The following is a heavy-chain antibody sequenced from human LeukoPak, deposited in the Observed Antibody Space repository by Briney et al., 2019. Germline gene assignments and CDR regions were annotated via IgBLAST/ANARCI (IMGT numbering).Heavy chain of an antibody. D-gene: IGHD1-14*01. CDR3: ATALRNNPP. CDR1: GHSFTAYD. J-gene: IGHJ5*02. Sequence: ASVKVSCKASGHSFTAYDINWVRQATGQGLEWIGYINPNTGLTEYAQKFQGRVSLTRDTSITTAYMELNTLTSEDTAVYYCATALRNNPPWGQGTLITVSS. V-gene: IGHV1-8*01. CDR2: INPNTGLT.